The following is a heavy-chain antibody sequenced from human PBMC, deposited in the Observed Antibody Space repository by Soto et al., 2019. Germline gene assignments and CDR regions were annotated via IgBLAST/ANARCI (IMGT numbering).Heavy chain of an antibody. J-gene: IGHJ4*01. CDR2: IFPGEPDT. CDR1: GYNFGAYW. Sequence: GESLKISCQGSGYNFGAYWIGWVRQMPGKGLEWMGSIFPGEPDTRYRPSFQGQVTISVDRYINTAYLHWSSLKASDTAMYYCARLEVRGVIITTLEYWGRGTLVTVSS. V-gene: IGHV5-51*01. CDR3: ARLEVRGVIITTLEY. D-gene: IGHD3-10*01.